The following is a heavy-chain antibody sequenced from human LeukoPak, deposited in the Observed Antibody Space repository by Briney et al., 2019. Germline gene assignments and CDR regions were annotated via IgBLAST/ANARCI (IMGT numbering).Heavy chain of an antibody. CDR1: GFTFSSYA. D-gene: IGHD6-19*01. Sequence: PGGSLRLSCAASGFTFSSYAMSWVRQAPGKGLEWASAISGSGGSTYYADSVKGRFTISRDNSKNTLYLQMNSLRAEDTAVYYCAKDYSIAVAGHRSDYWGQGTLVTVSS. V-gene: IGHV3-23*01. CDR3: AKDYSIAVAGHRSDY. J-gene: IGHJ4*02. CDR2: ISGSGGST.